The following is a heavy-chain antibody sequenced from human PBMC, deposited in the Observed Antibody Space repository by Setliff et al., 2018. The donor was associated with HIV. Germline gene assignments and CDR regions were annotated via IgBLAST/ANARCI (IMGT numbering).Heavy chain of an antibody. CDR3: ARGKVLRGNILYY. D-gene: IGHD2-8*01. J-gene: IGHJ4*02. CDR2: FDPEDGES. CDR1: GYTFTSNG. V-gene: IGHV1-24*01. Sequence: ASVKVSCKASGYTFTSNGISWVRQAPGKGLEWMGRFDPEDGESIYAQKFQGRVTMTDDTSADTAYMDLSSLRSEDTAVYYCARGKVLRGNILYYWGQGTLVTVSS.